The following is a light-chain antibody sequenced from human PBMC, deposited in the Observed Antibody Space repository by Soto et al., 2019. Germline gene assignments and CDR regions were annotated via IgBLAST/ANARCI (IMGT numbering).Light chain of an antibody. Sequence: QPELTQPASVSGYPGQSITISCSRTSSDVGGYNYVSWYQQRPGKAPQLLIYDVTNRPSGVSYRFSGSKSGSTASLTISGLQAEDEADYYCSSYTTSNTVVFGGGTQLTVL. CDR2: DVT. CDR1: SSDVGGYNY. J-gene: IGLJ2*01. V-gene: IGLV2-14*03. CDR3: SSYTTSNTVV.